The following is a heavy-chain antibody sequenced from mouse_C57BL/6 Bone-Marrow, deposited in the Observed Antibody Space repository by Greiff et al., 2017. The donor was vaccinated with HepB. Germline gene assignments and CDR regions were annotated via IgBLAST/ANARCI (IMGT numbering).Heavy chain of an antibody. CDR3: ARHGDYDGVGAMDY. CDR1: EYEFPSHD. D-gene: IGHD2-4*01. V-gene: IGHV5-2*03. J-gene: IGHJ4*01. CDR2: INSDGGST. Sequence: EVKLVESGGGLVQPGESLKLSCESNEYEFPSHDMSWVRKTPEKRLELVAAINSDGGSTYYPDTMERRFILSRDNTKKTLYLQMSSLRSEDTALYYCARHGDYDGVGAMDYWGQGTSVTVSS.